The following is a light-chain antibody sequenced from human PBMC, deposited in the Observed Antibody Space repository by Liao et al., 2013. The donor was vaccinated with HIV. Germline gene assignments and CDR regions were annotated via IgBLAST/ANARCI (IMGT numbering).Light chain of an antibody. CDR1: ALPKQY. CDR3: QAWDSRTAV. J-gene: IGLJ2*01. CDR2: QDS. V-gene: IGLV3-1*01. Sequence: SYELTQPPSVSVSPGQTARITCSGDALPKQYAYWYQQKPGQSPVLVIYQDSKRPSGIPERFSGSNSGNTATLTISGTQGMDEADYYCQAWDSRTAVFGGGTKLTVL.